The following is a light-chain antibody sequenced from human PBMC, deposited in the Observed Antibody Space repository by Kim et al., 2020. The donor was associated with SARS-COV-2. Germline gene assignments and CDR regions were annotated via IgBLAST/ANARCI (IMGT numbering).Light chain of an antibody. CDR1: KLGDKY. V-gene: IGLV3-1*01. CDR2: QDN. J-gene: IGLJ2*01. Sequence: SVSPGQTASITCSGDKLGDKYAFWYQQKPGHSPVLVIYQDNKRPAGIPERFSGSNSANTATLTISGTQAMDEADYYCQAWDRSTAVFGGGTKLTVL. CDR3: QAWDRSTAV.